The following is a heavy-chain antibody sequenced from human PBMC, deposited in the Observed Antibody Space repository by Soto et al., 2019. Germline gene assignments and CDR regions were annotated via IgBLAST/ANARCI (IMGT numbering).Heavy chain of an antibody. J-gene: IGHJ3*02. D-gene: IGHD6-13*01. CDR3: ARDRQQLVDAFDI. CDR2: IKQDGSEK. Sequence: RGSLRLSCAASGFTLSSYWMSWVRPAPGKGLEWVANIKQDGSEKYYVDSVKGRFTISRDNAKNSLYLQMNSLRAEDTAVYYCARDRQQLVDAFDIWGQGTMVTVSS. V-gene: IGHV3-7*05. CDR1: GFTLSSYW.